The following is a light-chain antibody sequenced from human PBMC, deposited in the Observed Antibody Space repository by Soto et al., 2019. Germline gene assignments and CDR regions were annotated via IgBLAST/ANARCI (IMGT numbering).Light chain of an antibody. Sequence: ALRMTQSPSSFSASTGDRVTITCRASQGISSYLAWYQQKPGKAPKLLIYAASTLQSGVPSRFSGSGSGTDFPLAISCLPSEDFATYYCQQYYSYPHTFGQGTKVEIK. CDR2: AAS. J-gene: IGKJ1*01. CDR1: QGISSY. CDR3: QQYYSYPHT. V-gene: IGKV1-8*01.